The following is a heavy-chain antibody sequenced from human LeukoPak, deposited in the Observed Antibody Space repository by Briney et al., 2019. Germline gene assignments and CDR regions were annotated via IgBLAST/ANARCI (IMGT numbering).Heavy chain of an antibody. V-gene: IGHV3-9*01. CDR2: ISWNSGSI. CDR3: AKGPEGVYYYYGMDV. CDR1: GFTFSSYG. J-gene: IGHJ6*02. Sequence: GGSLRLSCAASGFTFSSYGMLWVRQAPGKGLEWVSGISWNSGSIGYADSVKGRFTISRDNAKNSLYLQMNSLRAEDTALYYCAKGPEGVYYYYGMDVWGQGTTVTVSS.